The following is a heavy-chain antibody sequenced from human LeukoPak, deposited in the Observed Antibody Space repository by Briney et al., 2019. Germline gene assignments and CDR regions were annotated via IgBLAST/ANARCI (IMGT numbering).Heavy chain of an antibody. CDR1: GFTFSSYW. Sequence: GGSLRLSCAASGFTFSSYWMSWVRQAPGKGLEWVANIKQDGSEKYYVDSVKGRFTISRDNAKNSLYLQMNSLRAEDTAVYYCARDGGVVVPAAMNYWGQGTLVTVSS. D-gene: IGHD2-2*01. V-gene: IGHV3-7*01. J-gene: IGHJ4*02. CDR3: ARDGGVVVPAAMNY. CDR2: IKQDGSEK.